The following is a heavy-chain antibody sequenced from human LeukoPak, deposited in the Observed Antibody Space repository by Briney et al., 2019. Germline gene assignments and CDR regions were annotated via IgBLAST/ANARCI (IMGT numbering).Heavy chain of an antibody. CDR2: IYYSAST. V-gene: IGHV4-59*12. Sequence: SETLCLTCTVSGVSISSYYWSWIRQPPGKGLEWIGYIYYSASTNYNPSLKSRVTMTVDTFKNQFSLKLSSVTAADTAVYYCPRGEWESNAFDIWGQGTMVTVSS. CDR1: GVSISSYY. D-gene: IGHD1-26*01. J-gene: IGHJ3*02. CDR3: PRGEWESNAFDI.